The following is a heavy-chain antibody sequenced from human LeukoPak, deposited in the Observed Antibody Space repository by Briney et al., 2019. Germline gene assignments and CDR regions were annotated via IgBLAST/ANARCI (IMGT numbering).Heavy chain of an antibody. CDR1: GYTFSNYG. D-gene: IGHD4-17*01. Sequence: ASVKVSCKASGYTFSNYGISWVRQAPGRGLEWMGWISAYNGNTNYAQKLQGRVTMTTDTSTSTGYMELMSLRSDDTAVYYCARTPVDFNTVTPTDVRYWGQGTLVTVSS. CDR3: ARTPVDFNTVTPTDVRY. CDR2: ISAYNGNT. J-gene: IGHJ4*02. V-gene: IGHV1-18*01.